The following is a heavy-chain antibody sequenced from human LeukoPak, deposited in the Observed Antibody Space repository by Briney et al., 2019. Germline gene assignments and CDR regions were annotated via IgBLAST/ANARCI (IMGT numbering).Heavy chain of an antibody. D-gene: IGHD1-1*01. Sequence: GASVKVSCKVSGYTLTVLSMHWVRQTPGKGLEWMGGFHPEDGETIYAQKFQGRVTMTEDTSTDTAHMELSSLRSEDTAVYYCTTDHDGTRWFDPWGQGTLVTVSS. J-gene: IGHJ5*02. CDR1: GYTLTVLS. V-gene: IGHV1-24*01. CDR2: FHPEDGET. CDR3: TTDHDGTRWFDP.